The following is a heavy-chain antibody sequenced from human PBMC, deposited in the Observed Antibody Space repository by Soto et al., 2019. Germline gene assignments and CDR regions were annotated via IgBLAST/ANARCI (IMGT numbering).Heavy chain of an antibody. Sequence: TSETLSLTCTVSGGSISSGGYYWSWIRQHPGKGLEWIGYIYYSGSTYYNPSLKSRVTISVDTSKNQFSLKLSSVTAADTAVYYCARGTIVVVPAATGSYFDYWGQGTLVTVSS. CDR1: GGSISSGGYY. CDR3: ARGTIVVVPAATGSYFDY. J-gene: IGHJ4*02. CDR2: IYYSGST. D-gene: IGHD2-2*01. V-gene: IGHV4-31*03.